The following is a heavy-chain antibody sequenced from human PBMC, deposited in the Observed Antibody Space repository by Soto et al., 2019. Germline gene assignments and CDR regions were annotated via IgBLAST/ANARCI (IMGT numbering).Heavy chain of an antibody. CDR3: ARGVHQQPHSLYYYYMDV. CDR1: GGTFSSYA. V-gene: IGHV1-69*13. D-gene: IGHD1-1*01. Sequence: ASVKVSCKASGGTFSSYAISWVRQAPGQGLEWMGGIIPIFGTANYAQKFQGRVTITADESTSTAYMELSSLRSEDTAVYYCARGVHQQPHSLYYYYMDVWGKGTTVTVSS. CDR2: IIPIFGTA. J-gene: IGHJ6*03.